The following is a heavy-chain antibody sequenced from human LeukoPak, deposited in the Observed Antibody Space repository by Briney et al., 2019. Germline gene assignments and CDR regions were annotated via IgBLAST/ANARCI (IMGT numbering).Heavy chain of an antibody. CDR1: GGSISSGDDY. CDR2: IYSSGST. CDR3: VGMRITTPTVRTLDY. Sequence: SETLSLTCTVSGGSISSGDDYWSWIRQPPGKALEWIGRIYSSGSTSYNPSLKSRVTISVDTSKNQFSLKLSSVTAADTAVYYCVGMRITTPTVRTLDYWGQGTLVTVSS. V-gene: IGHV4-61*08. D-gene: IGHD1-14*01. J-gene: IGHJ4*02.